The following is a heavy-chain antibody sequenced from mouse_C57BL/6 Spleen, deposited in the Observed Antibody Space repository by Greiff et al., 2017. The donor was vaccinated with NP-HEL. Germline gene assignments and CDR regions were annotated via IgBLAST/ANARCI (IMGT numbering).Heavy chain of an antibody. V-gene: IGHV5-6*02. Sequence: EVKLVESGGDLVKPGGSLKLSCAASGFTFSSYGMSWVRQTPDKRLEWVATISSGGSYTYYPDSVKGRFTISRDNAKNTLYLQMSSLKSEDTAMYYCARGERTYYGYLDYWGQGTTLTVSS. CDR1: GFTFSSYG. J-gene: IGHJ2*01. CDR3: ARGERTYYGYLDY. CDR2: ISSGGSYT. D-gene: IGHD2-10*01.